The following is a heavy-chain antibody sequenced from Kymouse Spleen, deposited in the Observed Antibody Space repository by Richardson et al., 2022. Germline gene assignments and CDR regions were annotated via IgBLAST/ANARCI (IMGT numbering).Heavy chain of an antibody. V-gene: IGHV3-33*01. Sequence: QVQLVESGGGVVQPGRSLRLSCAASGFTFSSYGMHWVRQAPGKGLEWVAVIWYDGSNKYYADSVKGRFTISRDNSKNTLYLQMNSLRAEDTAVYYCARDVGLVGATNVYYYYYGMDVWGQGTTVTVSS. J-gene: IGHJ6*02. D-gene: IGHD1-26*01. CDR1: GFTFSSYG. CDR2: IWYDGSNK. CDR3: ARDVGLVGATNVYYYYYGMDV.